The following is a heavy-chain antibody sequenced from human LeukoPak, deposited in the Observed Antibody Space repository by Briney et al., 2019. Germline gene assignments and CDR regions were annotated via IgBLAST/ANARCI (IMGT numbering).Heavy chain of an antibody. Sequence: ASVKVSCKASGYTFTSYGISWVRQAPGQGLEWMGWISAYNGNTNYAQKLQGRVTITRNTSISTAYMELSSLRSEDTAVYYCARALNLRRAIVVVPAAIGYWGQGTLVTVSS. CDR3: ARALNLRRAIVVVPAAIGY. J-gene: IGHJ4*02. V-gene: IGHV1-18*01. CDR1: GYTFTSYG. D-gene: IGHD2-2*01. CDR2: ISAYNGNT.